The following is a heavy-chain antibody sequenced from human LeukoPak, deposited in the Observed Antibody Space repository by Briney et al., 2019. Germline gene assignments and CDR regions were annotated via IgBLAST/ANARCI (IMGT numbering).Heavy chain of an antibody. D-gene: IGHD5-24*01. CDR3: ARDGKGWLQSRFLFDY. J-gene: IGHJ4*02. Sequence: GGSLRLSCAASGFTFSSYAMSWVRQAPGKGLEWVSAISGSGGTIYYADSVKGRFTISRDNAKNSLYLQMNSLRDEDTAVYYCARDGKGWLQSRFLFDYWGQGTLVTVSS. CDR2: ISGSGGTI. CDR1: GFTFSSYA. V-gene: IGHV3-23*01.